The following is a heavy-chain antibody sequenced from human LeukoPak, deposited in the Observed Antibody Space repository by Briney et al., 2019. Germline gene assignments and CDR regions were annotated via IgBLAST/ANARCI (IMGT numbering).Heavy chain of an antibody. J-gene: IGHJ4*03. CDR2: IYYSGRT. Sequence: PSETLSLTCTVSDGSISGSYWNWIRQPPGKGLEWIGNIYYSGRTNYNPSLKSRVTISVDTSKNQVSLKLTSVTAADTAVYYCARHNGTYMDCWAHRILVSVSS. CDR1: DGSISGSY. V-gene: IGHV4-59*08. CDR3: ARHNGTYMDC. D-gene: IGHD2-8*01.